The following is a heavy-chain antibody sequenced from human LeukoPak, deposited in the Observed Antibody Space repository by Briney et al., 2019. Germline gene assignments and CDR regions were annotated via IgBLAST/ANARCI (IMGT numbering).Heavy chain of an antibody. Sequence: PGGSLRLSCAASGFTFSSYWIHWVRQAPGKGLVWVSRINSDGSSTSYADSVKGRFTISRGNAKNTLYLRMNSLRAEDTAVYFCASGRYNSGGYFFDYWGQGTLVTVSS. J-gene: IGHJ4*02. CDR2: INSDGSST. V-gene: IGHV3-74*01. D-gene: IGHD2-15*01. CDR1: GFTFSSYW. CDR3: ASGRYNSGGYFFDY.